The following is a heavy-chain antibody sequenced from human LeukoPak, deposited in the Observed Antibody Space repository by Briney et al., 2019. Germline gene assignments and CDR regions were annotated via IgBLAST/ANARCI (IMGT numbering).Heavy chain of an antibody. J-gene: IGHJ5*02. Sequence: GGSLRLSCAASGFTFSSYWMSWVRQAPGKGLEWVANIKQDGGETFYVDSVKDRLTISRDNAKNSLYLQMKSLRVEDTAVYYCARGTAVITTAVYHNWFDPWGQGTLVTVSS. CDR3: ARGTAVITTAVYHNWFDP. CDR1: GFTFSSYW. D-gene: IGHD3-22*01. CDR2: IKQDGGET. V-gene: IGHV3-7*04.